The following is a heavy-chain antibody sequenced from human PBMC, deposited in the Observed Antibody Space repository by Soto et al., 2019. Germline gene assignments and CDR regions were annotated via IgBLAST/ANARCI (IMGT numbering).Heavy chain of an antibody. J-gene: IGHJ4*02. Sequence: GGSLRLSCAASGFTFSTYEMNWVRQAPGKGLEWVSYISSSARTIYYADSVKGRFTISRDNAKNSLYLQMNSLRAEDTAIYYCERGYCSGGRCQKFDSWGQGTLVTVYS. CDR2: ISSSARTI. CDR1: GFTFSTYE. D-gene: IGHD2-15*01. CDR3: ERGYCSGGRCQKFDS. V-gene: IGHV3-48*03.